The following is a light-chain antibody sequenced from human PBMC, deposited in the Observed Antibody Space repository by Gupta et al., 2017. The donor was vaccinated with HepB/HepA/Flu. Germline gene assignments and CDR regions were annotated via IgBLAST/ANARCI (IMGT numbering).Light chain of an antibody. J-gene: IGKJ4*01. CDR3: KQDRQTLT. V-gene: IGKV2-28*01. CDR2: VGS. Sequence: DIVMIQSPLSLSVTPGEPASISCRSSQSLLHDTGYNYVGWYLQKPGQSPQLLIYVGSRRAAGVPDMFSGSGSGKDFTLNISRGEDEYVGVYYGKQDRQTLTFGGGTKLEIK. CDR1: QSLLHDTGYNY.